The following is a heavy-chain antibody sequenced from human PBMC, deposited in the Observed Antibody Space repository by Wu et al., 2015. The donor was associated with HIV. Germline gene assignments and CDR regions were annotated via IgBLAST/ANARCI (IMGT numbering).Heavy chain of an antibody. CDR1: GYTFTSYG. Sequence: QVQLVQSGAEVKKPGASVKVSCKASGYTFTSYGISWVRQAPGQGLEWMGWISAYNGNTNYAQKLQGRVTMTTDTSTSTAYMELRSLRSDDTAVYYCARAEHYYGSGSYYNGQYYFDYWGQRTLVTVSS. D-gene: IGHD3-10*01. CDR3: ARAEHYYGSGSYYNGQYYFDY. J-gene: IGHJ4*02. V-gene: IGHV1-18*01. CDR2: ISAYNGNT.